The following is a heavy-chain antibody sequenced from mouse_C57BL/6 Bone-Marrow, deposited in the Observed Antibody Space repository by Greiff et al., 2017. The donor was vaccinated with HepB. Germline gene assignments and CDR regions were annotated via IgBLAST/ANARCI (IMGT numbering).Heavy chain of an antibody. CDR2: IDPSDSYT. CDR3: TITTVNV. CDR1: GYTFTSYW. V-gene: IGHV1-69*01. J-gene: IGHJ1*03. Sequence: VQLQQSGAELVMPGASVKLSCKASGYTFTSYWMHWVKQRPGQGLEWIGEIDPSDSYTNYNQKFKGKSTLTVDKSSSTAYMQLSSLTSEDSAVYYCTITTVNVWGTGTTVTVSS. D-gene: IGHD1-1*01.